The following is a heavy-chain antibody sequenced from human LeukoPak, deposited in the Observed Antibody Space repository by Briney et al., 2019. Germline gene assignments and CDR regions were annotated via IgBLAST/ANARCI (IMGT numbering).Heavy chain of an antibody. V-gene: IGHV4-34*01. CDR2: INHSGST. Sequence: SETLSLTCAVYGGSFSGYYWSWIRQPPGKGLEWIGEINHSGSTNYNPSLKSRVTISVDTSKNQFSLKLSSVTAEDTAVYYCAKDHQPLRFLEWLLPKYMDVWGQGTTVTVSS. CDR1: GGSFSGYY. J-gene: IGHJ6*02. D-gene: IGHD3-3*01. CDR3: AKDHQPLRFLEWLLPKYMDV.